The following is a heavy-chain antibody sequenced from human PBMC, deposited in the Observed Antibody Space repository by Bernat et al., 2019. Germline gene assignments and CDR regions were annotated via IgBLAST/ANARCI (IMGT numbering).Heavy chain of an antibody. V-gene: IGHV3-23*01. J-gene: IGHJ4*02. D-gene: IGHD2-21*02. CDR3: ANSVCGGNCFDLDY. Sequence: EVPLLESGGGLVQPGGSLTVSCAASGFTFSSYAMNWVRQVPGKGQEWVSGISGSGVTTYYADSVKGRFTISRDNSKNTLYLQMNSLRAEDTAIYYCANSVCGGNCFDLDYWGQGTLVTVSS. CDR1: GFTFSSYA. CDR2: ISGSGVTT.